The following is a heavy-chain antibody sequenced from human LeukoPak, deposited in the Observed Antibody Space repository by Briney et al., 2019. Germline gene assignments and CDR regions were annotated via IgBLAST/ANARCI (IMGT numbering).Heavy chain of an antibody. J-gene: IGHJ3*02. CDR2: IYYSGST. V-gene: IGHV4-39*01. Sequence: SETLSLTCTVSGGSISSSSYYWGWIRQPPGKGLEWIGSIYYSGSTYYNPSLKSRVTISVDTSKNQFSPKLSSVTAANTAVYYCAGSRDDYGDYAEAFDIWGQGTMVTVSS. D-gene: IGHD4-17*01. CDR3: AGSRDDYGDYAEAFDI. CDR1: GGSISSSSYY.